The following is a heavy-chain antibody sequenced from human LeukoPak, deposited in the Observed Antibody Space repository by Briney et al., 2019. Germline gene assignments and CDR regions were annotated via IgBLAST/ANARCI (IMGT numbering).Heavy chain of an antibody. CDR3: AAAFDY. J-gene: IGHJ4*02. V-gene: IGHV4-39*01. CDR2: TYYGGDT. D-gene: IGHD6-25*01. Sequence: PSETLSLTCTVSGGSISSSSYYWGWIRQPPGEGLEWIGNTYYGGDTYYNPSLKSRVTISVDTSKNQFSLELNSVTAADTAVYYCAAAFDYWGQGILVTVSS. CDR1: GGSISSSSYY.